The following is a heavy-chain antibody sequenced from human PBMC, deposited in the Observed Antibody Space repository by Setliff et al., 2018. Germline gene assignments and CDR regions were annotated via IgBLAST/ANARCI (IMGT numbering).Heavy chain of an antibody. J-gene: IGHJ3*01. CDR3: TRHEDRNKCTSSSCYRENDAFDV. CDR2: IYPGDSDT. D-gene: IGHD2-2*01. CDR1: GYIFTNYW. V-gene: IGHV5-51*01. Sequence: GESLKISCKASGYIFTNYWIGWVRQMPGKGLEWMCVIYPGDSDTRYSPSFQGQVTISADKSINTAYLRWSSLKASDTAIYYCTRHEDRNKCTSSSCYRENDAFDVWGQGAMVTVSS.